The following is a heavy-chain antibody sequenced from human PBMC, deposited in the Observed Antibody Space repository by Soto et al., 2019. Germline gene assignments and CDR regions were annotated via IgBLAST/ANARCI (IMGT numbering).Heavy chain of an antibody. CDR3: ATQTIAAGY. CDR1: GGSISSYY. J-gene: IGHJ4*02. CDR2: NYYSGST. D-gene: IGHD6-25*01. V-gene: IGHV4-59*08. Sequence: SETLSLTCTVSGGSISSYYWSWIRQPPGKGLEWIGYNYYSGSTNYNPSLKRRVTITVDTSKNQFSLKLSSVTAADTAVYYCATQTIAAGYWGQGTLVTVSS.